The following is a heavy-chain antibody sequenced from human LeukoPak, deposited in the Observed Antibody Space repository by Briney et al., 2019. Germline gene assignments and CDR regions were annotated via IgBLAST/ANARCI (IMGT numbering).Heavy chain of an antibody. CDR2: INHSGST. D-gene: IGHD3-22*01. Sequence: SETLSLTCAVYGGSFSGYYWSWIRQPPGKGLEWIGEINHSGSTNYNPSLKSRVTISVDTSKNQFSLKLSSVTAADTAVYYCASNYHDSSGYGWFDPWGQGTLVTVSS. J-gene: IGHJ5*02. CDR1: GGSFSGYY. CDR3: ASNYHDSSGYGWFDP. V-gene: IGHV4-34*01.